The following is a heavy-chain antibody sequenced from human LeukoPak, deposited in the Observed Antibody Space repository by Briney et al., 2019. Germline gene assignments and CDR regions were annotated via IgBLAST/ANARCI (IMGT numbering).Heavy chain of an antibody. CDR2: INPSGGST. CDR1: GYTFTSYY. Sequence: ASVKVSCKASGYTFTSYYMHWVRQAPGQGLEWMGIINPSGGSTSYAQKFRGRVTMTRDTSTSTVYMELSSLRSEDTAVYYCASGALTGPLAFDPWGQGTLVTVSS. V-gene: IGHV1-46*01. D-gene: IGHD1-14*01. J-gene: IGHJ5*02. CDR3: ASGALTGPLAFDP.